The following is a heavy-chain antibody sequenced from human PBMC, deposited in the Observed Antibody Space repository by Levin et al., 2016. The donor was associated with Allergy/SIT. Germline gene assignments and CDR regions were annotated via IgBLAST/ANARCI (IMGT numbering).Heavy chain of an antibody. CDR3: AHWRSGFLVTGITDAFDI. CDR1: GFSLTTSGEG. V-gene: IGHV2-5*02. J-gene: IGHJ3*02. CDR2: IYWDDDK. D-gene: IGHD2-21*02. Sequence: SGPTLVKPTQTLTLTCTFSGFSLTTSGEGVGWIRQPPGKALEWLALIYWDDDKRYSPALKSRLTITKDTYKNQVVLTMTNMDPVDTATYYCAHWRSGFLVTGITDAFDIWGQGTMVTVSS.